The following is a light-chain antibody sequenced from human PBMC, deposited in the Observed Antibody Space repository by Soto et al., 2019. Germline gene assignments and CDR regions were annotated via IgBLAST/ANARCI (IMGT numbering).Light chain of an antibody. CDR2: DVS. Sequence: QSALTQPASVSGSPGQSITISCTGTSSDVGGYNYVSWYQQHPGKAPKLMIYDVSNRPSGGSNRFSGSKSGNTASLTISGLQAEDEADYYCSSYTRSSSHVLLGGVVFGGGTKLTVL. J-gene: IGLJ2*01. CDR3: SSYTRSSSHVLLGGVV. V-gene: IGLV2-14*01. CDR1: SSDVGGYNY.